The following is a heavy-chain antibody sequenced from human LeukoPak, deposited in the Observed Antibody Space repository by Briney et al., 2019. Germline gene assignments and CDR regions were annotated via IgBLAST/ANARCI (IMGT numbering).Heavy chain of an antibody. D-gene: IGHD2-21*02. CDR3: ARDFDDCVGYFDL. CDR2: ITSSSGYK. Sequence: GGSLRLSCAASEFTFSSYTMNWVRQAPGKGLEWVSSITSSSGYKYYADSVKGRFTISRDNARNSVSLQMNSLRTEDTAVYYCARDFDDCVGYFDLWGRGTLVTVSS. CDR1: EFTFSSYT. V-gene: IGHV3-21*01. J-gene: IGHJ2*01.